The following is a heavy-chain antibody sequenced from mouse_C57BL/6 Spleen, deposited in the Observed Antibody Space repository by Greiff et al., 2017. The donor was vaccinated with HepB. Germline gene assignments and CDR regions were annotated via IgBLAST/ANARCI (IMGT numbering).Heavy chain of an antibody. D-gene: IGHD1-1*01. J-gene: IGHJ2*01. CDR3: ARWTTVGVFDY. Sequence: QVQLQQSGAELVRPGASVKLSCKASGYTFTDYYINWVKQRPGQGLEWTARIYPGSGNTYYNEKFKGKATLTAEKSSSTAYMQLSSLTSEDSAVYFCARWTTVGVFDYWGQGTTLTVSS. CDR2: IYPGSGNT. CDR1: GYTFTDYY. V-gene: IGHV1-76*01.